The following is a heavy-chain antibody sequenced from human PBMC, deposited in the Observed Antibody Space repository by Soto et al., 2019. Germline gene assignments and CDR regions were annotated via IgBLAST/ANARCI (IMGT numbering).Heavy chain of an antibody. CDR1: GFTFSSYA. CDR3: AKTVGSGPSPAYFDY. CDR2: ISGSGGST. D-gene: IGHD6-19*01. Sequence: PGGSLRLSCAASGFTFSSYAMSWVRQAPGKGLEWVSAISGSGGSTYYADSVKGRFTISRDNSKNTLYLQMNSLRAEDTAVYYCAKTVGSGPSPAYFDYWGQGTLVTVSS. V-gene: IGHV3-23*01. J-gene: IGHJ4*02.